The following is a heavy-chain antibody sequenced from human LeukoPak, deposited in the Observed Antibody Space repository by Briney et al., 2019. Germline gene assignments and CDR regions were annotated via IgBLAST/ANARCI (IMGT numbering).Heavy chain of an antibody. D-gene: IGHD6-19*01. CDR2: IYYSGST. CDR3: ARVPGGWINWFDP. J-gene: IGHJ5*02. V-gene: IGHV4-39*07. Sequence: SETLSLTCAVYGGSFSSYYWGWIRQPPGKGQEWIGTIYYSGSTYYNPSLKSRVTISVDTSRNQFSLKLSSVTAADTAVYYCARVPGGWINWFDPWGQGTLVTVSS. CDR1: GGSFSSYY.